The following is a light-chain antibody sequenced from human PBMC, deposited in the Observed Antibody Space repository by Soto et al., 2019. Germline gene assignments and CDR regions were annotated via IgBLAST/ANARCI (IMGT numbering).Light chain of an antibody. CDR1: QSVSSSY. V-gene: IGKV3-20*01. J-gene: IGKJ5*01. CDR2: GAS. CDR3: LQYGSFIT. Sequence: EIVLTQSPGTLSLSPGERATLSCRASQSVSSSYLAWYQQKPGQAPRLLIYGASSRATGIPDRFSGSGSETDFTLTISRLEPEDFAVYYCLQYGSFITFGQGTRLEIK.